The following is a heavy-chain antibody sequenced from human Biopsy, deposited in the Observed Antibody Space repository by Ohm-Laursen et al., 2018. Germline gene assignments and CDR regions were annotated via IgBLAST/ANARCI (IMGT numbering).Heavy chain of an antibody. V-gene: IGHV4-59*08. CDR2: ISDSGST. J-gene: IGHJ4*02. CDR1: GGSISSFY. Sequence: SETLSLTCAVSGGSISSFYWTWIRQPPGKGPEWIGDISDSGSTNYKPSLKSRVIISVDTSKNQFSLKLSSVTAADTAVFYCARRGSGGRSFDYWGQGSLVTVSS. CDR3: ARRGSGGRSFDY. D-gene: IGHD2-15*01.